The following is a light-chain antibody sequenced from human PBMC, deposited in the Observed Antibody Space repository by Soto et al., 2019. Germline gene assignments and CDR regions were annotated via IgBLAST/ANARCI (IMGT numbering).Light chain of an antibody. Sequence: QSVLTQPPSVSGAPGQRVTISCTGSSSNIGAGYDVHWYHQLPGTAPKLLIFGNSNRPSGVPDRFSGSKSRTSASLAITGLQAEDEADYYCQSYDSNLLVFGGGTRLTVL. V-gene: IGLV1-40*01. J-gene: IGLJ2*01. CDR1: SSNIGAGYD. CDR2: GNS. CDR3: QSYDSNLLV.